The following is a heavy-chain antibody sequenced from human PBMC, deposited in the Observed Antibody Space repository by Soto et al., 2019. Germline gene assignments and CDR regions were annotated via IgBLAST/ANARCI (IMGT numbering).Heavy chain of an antibody. V-gene: IGHV3-23*01. Sequence: EVQLLESGGGLVQPGGSLRLSCAASGFTFSSYAMSWVRQAPGKGLEWVSAISGSGGSTYYADAVKGRFTISRDNTKNTVYLQRNSLKADDTAVYYCAKSPVLSNLRTCNFWGQGTLVTVSS. J-gene: IGHJ4*02. CDR3: AKSPVLSNLRTCNF. CDR2: ISGSGGST. CDR1: GFTFSSYA.